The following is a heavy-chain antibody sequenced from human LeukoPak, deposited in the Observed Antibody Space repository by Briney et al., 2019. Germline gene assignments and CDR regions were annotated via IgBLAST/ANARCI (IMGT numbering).Heavy chain of an antibody. J-gene: IGHJ6*02. V-gene: IGHV3-33*01. CDR1: GFTFSSYG. CDR2: IWYDGSNK. D-gene: IGHD2-2*03. CDR3: ARDGPGYCSSTSCPGPYYYYGMDV. Sequence: GRSLRLSCAASGFTFSSYGMHWVRQAPGKGLEWVAVIWYDGSNKYYADSVKGRFTISRDNSKNTLYLQMNSLRAEDTAVYYCARDGPGYCSSTSCPGPYYYYGMDVWGQGTTVTVSS.